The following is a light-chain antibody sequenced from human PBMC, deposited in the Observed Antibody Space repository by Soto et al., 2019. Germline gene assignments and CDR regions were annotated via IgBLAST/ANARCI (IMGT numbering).Light chain of an antibody. CDR1: SSDVGGYDY. V-gene: IGLV2-14*03. CDR3: SSYTSISLYV. CDR2: DVS. Sequence: QSVLTQPASVSGSPGQSITISCTGNSSDVGGYDYVSWYQHHPGKAPKLMIYDVSNRPSGVSNRFSGSKSGNTASLTISGLQAEDVADYYCSSYTSISLYVFGTGTKVTVL. J-gene: IGLJ1*01.